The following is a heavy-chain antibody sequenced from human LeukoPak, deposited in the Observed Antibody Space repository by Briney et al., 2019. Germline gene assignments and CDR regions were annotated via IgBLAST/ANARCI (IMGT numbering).Heavy chain of an antibody. CDR2: IYYSGST. V-gene: IGHV4-59*01. D-gene: IGHD1-26*01. Sequence: SETLSLTCAVSGYSISYGYYWGWIRQPPGKGLEWIGYIYYSGSTNYNPSLKSRVTISVDTSKNQFSLKLSSVTAADTAVYYCAGLLGGARVYWGQGTLVTVSS. CDR3: AGLLGGARVY. CDR1: GYSISYGYY. J-gene: IGHJ4*02.